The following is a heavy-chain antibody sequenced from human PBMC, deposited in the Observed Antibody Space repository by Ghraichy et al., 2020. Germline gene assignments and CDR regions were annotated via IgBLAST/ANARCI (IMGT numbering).Heavy chain of an antibody. CDR3: AKGIGVLYYDGMDV. Sequence: GSLRLSCAASGFTFDDCTMHWVRQAPGKGLEWVSLVSWDGGSTFYADSVKGRFTISRDNTGNSLYLQMNSLRTDDTALYFCAKGIGVLYYDGMDVWGQGTTVTVSS. CDR1: GFTFDDCT. CDR2: VSWDGGST. J-gene: IGHJ6*02. D-gene: IGHD3-16*01. V-gene: IGHV3-43*01.